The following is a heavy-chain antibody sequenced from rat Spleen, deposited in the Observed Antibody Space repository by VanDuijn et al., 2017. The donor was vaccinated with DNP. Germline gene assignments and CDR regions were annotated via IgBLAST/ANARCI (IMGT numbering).Heavy chain of an antibody. Sequence: VQLKESGPGLVQPSQTLSLTCTVSGFSLTSYTVTWVRQPPGKVLEWIASITTSGDISYYPDSVKGRFSISRDNAKSTLYLQMNRLRSEATATYYCARGDYYFDSWGQGVMVTVSS. V-gene: IGHV5-31*01. CDR2: ITTSGDIS. CDR1: GFSLTSYT. J-gene: IGHJ2*01. CDR3: ARGDYYFDS.